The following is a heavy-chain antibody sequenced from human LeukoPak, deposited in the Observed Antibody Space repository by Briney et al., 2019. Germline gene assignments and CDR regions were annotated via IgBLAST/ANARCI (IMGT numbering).Heavy chain of an antibody. V-gene: IGHV4-59*02. CDR1: GGSVSSYY. CDR3: AKGEVYMDV. J-gene: IGHJ6*03. Sequence: SETLSLTCTVSGGSVSSYYWTWIRQPPGKGLEWIGYIYYSGSTNYNPSLKGRVTISVDTSKNQSSLKLSSVTAADTAVYYCAKGEVYMDVWGKGTTVTISS. CDR2: IYYSGST.